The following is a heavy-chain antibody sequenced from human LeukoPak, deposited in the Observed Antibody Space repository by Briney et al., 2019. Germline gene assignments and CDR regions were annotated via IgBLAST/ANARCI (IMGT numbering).Heavy chain of an antibody. D-gene: IGHD6-19*01. CDR1: GGTFSSYA. CDR2: IIPIFGTA. CDR3: ARDYSRGDPDY. Sequence: GASVKVSCKASGGTFSSYAISWVRQAPGQGLEWMGGIIPIFGTANYAQKFQGRVTITADESTSTAYMELSSLRSGDTAVYYCARDYSRGDPDYWGQGTLVTVSS. J-gene: IGHJ4*02. V-gene: IGHV1-69*13.